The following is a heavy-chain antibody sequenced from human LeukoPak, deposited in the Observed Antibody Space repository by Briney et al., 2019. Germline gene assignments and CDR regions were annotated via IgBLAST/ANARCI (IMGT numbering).Heavy chain of an antibody. V-gene: IGHV3-21*01. Sequence: GGSLRLSCAASGFTFSSYSMNWVRQAPGKGLEWVSSISSSSSYIYYADSVKGRFTISRDNAMNSLYLQMNSLRAEDTAVYYCARDDIVVVVAAQGYAFDIWGQGTMVTVSS. D-gene: IGHD2-15*01. CDR1: GFTFSSYS. J-gene: IGHJ3*02. CDR2: ISSSSSYI. CDR3: ARDDIVVVVAAQGYAFDI.